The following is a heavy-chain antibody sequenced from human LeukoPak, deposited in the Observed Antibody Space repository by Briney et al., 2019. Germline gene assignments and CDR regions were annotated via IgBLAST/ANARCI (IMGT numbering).Heavy chain of an antibody. Sequence: SQTLSLTCAISGDSVSSNSAAWNWIRQSPSRGLEWLGRTYYRSKWYNDYAVSVKSRITINPDTSKNQFSLQLNSVTPEDTAVYYCARDSISDSSSWYFNWFDPWGQGTLVTVSS. V-gene: IGHV6-1*01. CDR2: TYYRSKWYN. D-gene: IGHD6-13*01. CDR1: GDSVSSNSAA. CDR3: ARDSISDSSSWYFNWFDP. J-gene: IGHJ5*02.